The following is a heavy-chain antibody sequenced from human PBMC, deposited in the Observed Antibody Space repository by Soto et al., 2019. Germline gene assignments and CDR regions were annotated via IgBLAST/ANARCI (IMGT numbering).Heavy chain of an antibody. D-gene: IGHD3-10*01. Sequence: QVQLQESGPGLVKPSQTLSLTCTVSDGSISSGGYYWSWIRQHPGKGLEWIGYISDSGSTYYNPSLKSRVTISVDTSKDRFPLKVRSVTAADTAVYYCARNDSGSRNFDYWGQGTLVTVSS. CDR3: ARNDSGSRNFDY. CDR2: ISDSGST. V-gene: IGHV4-31*03. CDR1: DGSISSGGYY. J-gene: IGHJ4*02.